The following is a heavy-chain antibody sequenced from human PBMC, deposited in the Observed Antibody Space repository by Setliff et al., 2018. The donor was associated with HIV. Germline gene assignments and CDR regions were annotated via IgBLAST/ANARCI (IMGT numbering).Heavy chain of an antibody. CDR2: ISGSGDIT. J-gene: IGHJ4*02. V-gene: IGHV3-23*01. CDR1: GFTFSNYE. Sequence: GGSLRLSCAASGFTFSNYEMNWVRQAPGKGLEWVSVISGSGDITYYRESVKGRFTIFRDNSKNTLYLQMNSLRAEDTAVYYCAKDLVYYDSSGDLDYWGQGTLVTVSS. CDR3: AKDLVYYDSSGDLDY. D-gene: IGHD3-22*01.